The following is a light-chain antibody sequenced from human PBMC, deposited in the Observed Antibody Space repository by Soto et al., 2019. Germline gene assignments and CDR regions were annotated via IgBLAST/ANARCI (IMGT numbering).Light chain of an antibody. CDR2: GNT. J-gene: IGLJ2*01. Sequence: QSVLTQPPSVSGASGQRVTISCTGSSSNIGAGYDVHWYQQLPGRAPKLLIYGNTNRPSGVPDRFSGSKSGTSASLAITGLQAEDEADYYCLSFDSSLSVLFGGGTKLTVL. CDR1: SSNIGAGYD. V-gene: IGLV1-40*01. CDR3: LSFDSSLSVL.